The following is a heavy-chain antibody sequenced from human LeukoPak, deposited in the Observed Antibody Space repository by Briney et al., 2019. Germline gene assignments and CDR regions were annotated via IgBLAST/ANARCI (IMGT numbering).Heavy chain of an antibody. CDR3: ARDDQVTYYDILTGATCDY. V-gene: IGHV1-46*01. Sequence: ASVKVSCKASGYTFTSYYMHWVRQAPGQGLEWMGIINPSGGSTSYALKFQGRVTMTRDTSTSTVYMELSSLRSEDTAVYYCARDDQVTYYDILTGATCDYWGQGTLVTVSS. D-gene: IGHD3-9*01. CDR1: GYTFTSYY. J-gene: IGHJ4*02. CDR2: INPSGGST.